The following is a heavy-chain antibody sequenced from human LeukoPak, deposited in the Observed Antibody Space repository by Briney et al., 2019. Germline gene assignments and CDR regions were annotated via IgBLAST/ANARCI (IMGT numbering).Heavy chain of an antibody. CDR1: AFTFSTYW. CDR2: IKQDGSEK. D-gene: IGHD3-22*01. V-gene: IGHV3-7*01. J-gene: IGHJ4*02. Sequence: GGYLRLSCAASAFTFSTYWMHWVRQAPGKGLEWVVNIKQDGSEKYYVDSVKGRFTISRDNAKNSLYLQMNSLRAEDTAVYYCARETYYDSSGYYYWGQGTLVTVSS. CDR3: ARETYYDSSGYYY.